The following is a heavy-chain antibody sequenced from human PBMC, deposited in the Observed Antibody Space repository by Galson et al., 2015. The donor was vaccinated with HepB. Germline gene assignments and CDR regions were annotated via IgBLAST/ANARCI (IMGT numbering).Heavy chain of an antibody. CDR3: ARHPYYDSVPPRGWFDP. CDR1: GYSFTSYW. Sequence: QSGAEVKKPGESLKISCKGSGYSFTSYWIGWVRQMPGKGLEWMGIIYPGDSDTRYSPSFQGQVTISADKSISTAYLQWSSLKASDTAMYHCARHPYYDSVPPRGWFDPWGQGTLVTVSS. V-gene: IGHV5-51*01. CDR2: IYPGDSDT. D-gene: IGHD3-22*01. J-gene: IGHJ5*02.